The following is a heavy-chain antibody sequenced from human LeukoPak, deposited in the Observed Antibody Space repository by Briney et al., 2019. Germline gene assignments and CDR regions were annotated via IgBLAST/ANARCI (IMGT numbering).Heavy chain of an antibody. D-gene: IGHD1-1*01. CDR2: ISAYNGNT. J-gene: IGHJ5*02. CDR3: ARVLLRVNWNFPTWFDP. CDR1: GYTFTSYG. Sequence: ASVKVSCKASGYTFTSYGISWVRQAPGQGLEWMGWISAYNGNTNTAQKLQGRVTMTTDTSTSTAYMGLRSLTSDDTAVYYCARVLLRVNWNFPTWFDPWGQGTRVTVSS. V-gene: IGHV1-18*01.